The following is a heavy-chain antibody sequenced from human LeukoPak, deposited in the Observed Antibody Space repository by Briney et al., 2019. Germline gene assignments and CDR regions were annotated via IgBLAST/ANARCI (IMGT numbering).Heavy chain of an antibody. D-gene: IGHD3-10*01. J-gene: IGHJ5*02. Sequence: PSETLFLTCAVYGGSFSGYYWGWIRQPPGKGLEWIGEINHSGSTNYNPSLKSRVTISVDTSKNQFSLKLSSVTAADTAVYYCAREGSGSYRPAFDPWGQGTLVTVSS. CDR2: INHSGST. CDR3: AREGSGSYRPAFDP. CDR1: GGSFSGYY. V-gene: IGHV4-34*01.